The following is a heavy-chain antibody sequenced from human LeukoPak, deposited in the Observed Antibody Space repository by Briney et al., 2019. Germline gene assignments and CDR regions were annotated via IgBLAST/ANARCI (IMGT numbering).Heavy chain of an antibody. D-gene: IGHD6-6*01. CDR3: ARETEYRDY. CDR2: IKHDGSDK. V-gene: IGHV3-7*01. CDR1: GFTFSSYW. J-gene: IGHJ4*02. Sequence: GGSLRLSCAASGFTFSSYWMSWARQAPGKGLEWVASIKHDGSDKYYVDSVKGRFTVSRDNAKNSLYLQMNSLRAEDAAVYYCARETEYRDYWGQGTLVTVSS.